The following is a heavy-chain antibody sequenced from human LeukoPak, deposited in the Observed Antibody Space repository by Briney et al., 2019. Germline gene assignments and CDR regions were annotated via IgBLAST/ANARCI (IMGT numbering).Heavy chain of an antibody. J-gene: IGHJ5*02. V-gene: IGHV3-23*01. Sequence: GRSLRLSCAVSGITLSNYGMSWVRQAPGKGLEWVAGISGSGGSTYYADSVKGRFTISRDNPKNTLYLQMNSLRAEDTAVYFCAKSPSGDRANWFDPWGQGTLVTVSS. CDR1: GITLSNYG. CDR3: AKSPSGDRANWFDP. CDR2: ISGSGGST. D-gene: IGHD4-17*01.